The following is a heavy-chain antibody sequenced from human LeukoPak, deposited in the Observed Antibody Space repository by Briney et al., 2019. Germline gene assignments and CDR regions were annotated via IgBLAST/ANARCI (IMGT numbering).Heavy chain of an antibody. D-gene: IGHD3-10*01. CDR3: TKTYYYGSGSLDY. J-gene: IGHJ4*02. V-gene: IGHV3-15*01. CDR1: GFTFSNAW. Sequence: PGGSLRLSCAASGFTFSNAWMSWVRQAPGKGLEWVGRIKSKTDGGTTDYAAPVKGRFTISRVDSKNTLYLQMNSLKTEDTAIYYCTKTYYYGSGSLDYWGQGTLVTVSS. CDR2: IKSKTDGGTT.